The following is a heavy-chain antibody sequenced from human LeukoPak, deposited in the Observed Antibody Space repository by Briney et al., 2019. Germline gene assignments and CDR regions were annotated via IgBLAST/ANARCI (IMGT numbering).Heavy chain of an antibody. CDR1: GGSISNYY. V-gene: IGHV4-59*01. Sequence: PSETLSLTCTASGGSISNYYWTWIRQPPGKGLEWIGYVYYNGNINYNPSLKSRVTISVDTSKNQFSLKLSAVTTADTAVYYCARVVRTTVPDYWGQGTLVTVSS. CDR3: ARVVRTTVPDY. J-gene: IGHJ4*02. CDR2: VYYNGNI. D-gene: IGHD4-17*01.